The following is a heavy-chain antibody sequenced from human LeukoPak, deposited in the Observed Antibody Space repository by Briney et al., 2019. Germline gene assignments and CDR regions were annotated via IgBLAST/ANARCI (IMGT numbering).Heavy chain of an antibody. J-gene: IGHJ4*02. D-gene: IGHD6-19*01. CDR1: GYSFATYW. CDR2: IYPGDPDI. CDR3: ARAGAVEALGHFEY. Sequence: GESLKISCQGSGYSFATYWIGWVRQMPGKGLEWMGIIYPGDPDIRYNPSFQDQVTISADKSISTAYLQWSNLKASDTAMYYCARAGAVEALGHFEYWGQGTLVTVSS. V-gene: IGHV5-51*01.